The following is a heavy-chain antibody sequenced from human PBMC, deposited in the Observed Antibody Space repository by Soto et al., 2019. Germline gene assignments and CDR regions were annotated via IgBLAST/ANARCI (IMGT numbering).Heavy chain of an antibody. Sequence: SQTLSLTCAISGDSVSSNSAAWNWIRQSPSRGLEWLGRTYYRSKWYNDYAVSVKSRITINPDTSKNQFSLQLNSVTPEDTAVYYCARDYSVEDWNYEGWGWFDPWGQGPLVTVSS. J-gene: IGHJ5*02. CDR3: ARDYSVEDWNYEGWGWFDP. CDR1: GDSVSSNSAA. CDR2: TYYRSKWYN. V-gene: IGHV6-1*01. D-gene: IGHD1-7*01.